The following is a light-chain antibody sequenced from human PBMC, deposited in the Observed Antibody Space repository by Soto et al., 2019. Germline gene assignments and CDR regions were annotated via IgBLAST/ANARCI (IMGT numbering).Light chain of an antibody. CDR3: QHYNTYPWT. CDR1: QSISSW. Sequence: DIQVTQSPSTMYTSVGDRVTITCRASQSISSWVAWYQQKPGKGPKLLIYKASHLESGVPSRFSGSGSGTEFTLTISSLQPGDFATYYCQHYNTYPWTFGHGTKVDIK. CDR2: KAS. J-gene: IGKJ1*01. V-gene: IGKV1-5*03.